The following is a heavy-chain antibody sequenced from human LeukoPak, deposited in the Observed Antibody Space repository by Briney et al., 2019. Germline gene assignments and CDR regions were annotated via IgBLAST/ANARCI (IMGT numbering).Heavy chain of an antibody. CDR3: ARRVIAAAGNNAFDI. J-gene: IGHJ3*02. CDR2: INHSGST. D-gene: IGHD6-13*01. CDR1: GGSFSGYY. Sequence: PSETLSLTCAVYGGSFSGYYWSWIRQPPGKGLEWIGEINHSGSTNYNPSLKSRVTISVDTSKNQFSLKLSSVTAADTAVYYCARRVIAAAGNNAFDIWGQGTMVTVSS. V-gene: IGHV4-34*01.